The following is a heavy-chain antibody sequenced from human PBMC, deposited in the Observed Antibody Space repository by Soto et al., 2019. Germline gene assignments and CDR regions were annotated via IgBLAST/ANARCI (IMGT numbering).Heavy chain of an antibody. Sequence: ASVKVSCKASGFTFTSSAVQWVRQARGQRLEWIGWIVVGSGNTNYAQKFQERVTITRDMSTSTAYMELSSLRSEDTAVYYCATATGDCSGGSCYYWFDPWGQGTLVTVSS. D-gene: IGHD2-15*01. CDR2: IVVGSGNT. CDR1: GFTFTSSA. CDR3: ATATGDCSGGSCYYWFDP. V-gene: IGHV1-58*01. J-gene: IGHJ5*02.